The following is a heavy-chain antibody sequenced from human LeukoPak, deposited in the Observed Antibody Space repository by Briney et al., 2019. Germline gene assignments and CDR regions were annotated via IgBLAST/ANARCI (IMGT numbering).Heavy chain of an antibody. CDR2: VYYSGST. Sequence: PSETLSLTCPVSGGSIGYYYWSIIRQAPGKGLEWVGHVYYSGSTNFNPSLKSRVTMSIDRPNNQFSLKVSSVTAADTAVYYCARDLSGSSYPLGVYDSWGQGTLVIVSS. V-gene: IGHV4-59*01. D-gene: IGHD6-13*01. CDR1: GGSIGYYY. J-gene: IGHJ5*01. CDR3: ARDLSGSSYPLGVYDS.